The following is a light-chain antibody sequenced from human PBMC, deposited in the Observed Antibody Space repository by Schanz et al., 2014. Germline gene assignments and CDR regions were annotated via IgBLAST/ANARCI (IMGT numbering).Light chain of an antibody. Sequence: DIQMTQSPSTLSASVGDRVTITCRASQGISRWLAWYQQRPGKAPKLLIYDASNLDVGFPSRLSGSGSGTEFTLTINGLHADDFETYSCQQYERSLYTFGQGTTLDIK. CDR2: DAS. V-gene: IGKV1-5*01. CDR3: QQYERSLYT. CDR1: QGISRW. J-gene: IGKJ2*01.